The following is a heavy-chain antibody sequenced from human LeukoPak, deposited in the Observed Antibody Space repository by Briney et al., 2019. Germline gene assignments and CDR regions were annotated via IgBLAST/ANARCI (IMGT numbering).Heavy chain of an antibody. CDR1: GYSFTSYW. V-gene: IGHV5-51*01. Sequence: GESLKISCKGPGYSFTSYWIGWVRQMPGKGLEWMGIIYPGDSDTRYSPSFQGQVTISADKSISTAYLQWSSLKASDTAMYYCARPLRYCSSTSCTTGGFDPWGQGTLVTVSS. CDR3: ARPLRYCSSTSCTTGGFDP. J-gene: IGHJ5*02. CDR2: IYPGDSDT. D-gene: IGHD2-2*01.